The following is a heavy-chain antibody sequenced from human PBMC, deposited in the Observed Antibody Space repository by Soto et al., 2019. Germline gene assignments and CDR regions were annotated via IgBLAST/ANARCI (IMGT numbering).Heavy chain of an antibody. J-gene: IGHJ4*02. V-gene: IGHV4-34*01. Sequence: PSETLSLTCAVYGGSFSGYDWSWIRQPPGKGLEWIGEINHSGSTNYNPPLKSRVTISVDTSKNQFSLKLSSVTAADTAVYYCAGWVRGGSSWNFDYWGQGTLVTVSS. CDR1: GGSFSGYD. CDR2: INHSGST. CDR3: AGWVRGGSSWNFDY. D-gene: IGHD6-13*01.